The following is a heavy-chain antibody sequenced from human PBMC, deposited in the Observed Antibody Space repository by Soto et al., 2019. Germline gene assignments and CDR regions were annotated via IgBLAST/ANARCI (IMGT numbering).Heavy chain of an antibody. CDR2: INPNSGGT. CDR3: ARDRTILPSNYYYYGMDV. CDR1: GYTFTGYY. V-gene: IGHV1-2*04. D-gene: IGHD2-8*01. Sequence: ASVKVPCKASGYTFTGYYMHWVRQAPGQGLEWMGWINPNSGGTNYAQKFQGWVTMTRDTSISTAYMELSRLRSDDTAVYYCARDRTILPSNYYYYGMDVWGQGTTVTVSS. J-gene: IGHJ6*02.